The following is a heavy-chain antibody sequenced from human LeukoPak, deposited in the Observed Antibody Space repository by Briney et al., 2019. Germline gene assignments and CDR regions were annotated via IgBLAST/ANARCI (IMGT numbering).Heavy chain of an antibody. CDR2: ISYDGSNK. Sequence: GGSLRLSCAASGFTFSSYAMHWVRQAPGKGLEWVAVISYDGSNKYYADSVKGRFTISRDNSKNTLYLQVSSLRADDTAVYYCAKAHSGSFYSGIHWGQGTLVTVSS. CDR1: GFTFSSYA. D-gene: IGHD1-26*01. J-gene: IGHJ4*02. V-gene: IGHV3-30-3*01. CDR3: AKAHSGSFYSGIH.